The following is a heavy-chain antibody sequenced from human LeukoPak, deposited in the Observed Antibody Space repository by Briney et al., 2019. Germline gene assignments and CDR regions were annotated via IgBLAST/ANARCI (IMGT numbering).Heavy chain of an antibody. CDR2: ISWNSGSI. V-gene: IGHV3-9*01. D-gene: IGHD6-13*01. CDR3: AKDWTGSRWNYFDY. CDR1: GFRFDEYA. J-gene: IGHJ4*02. Sequence: QAGRSLRLSCAASGFRFDEYAMHWVRQTPGKGLEWVSGISWNSGSIVYADSVKGRFTISRDNAKDSLYLQMNSLRVEDTALYYCAKDWTGSRWNYFDYWGQGILVTVSS.